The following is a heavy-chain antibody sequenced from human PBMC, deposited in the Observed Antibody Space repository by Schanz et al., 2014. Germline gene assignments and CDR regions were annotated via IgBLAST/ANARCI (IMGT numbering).Heavy chain of an antibody. Sequence: EVQLVESGGGLVEPGGSLGLSCAASGFSFSNYALVWVRQPPGKGLEWVSAISGSGAGTYYADSVKGRFTISRDNSKNTLYLQMNSLRAEDTAVYYCARPLGPNYYYYGLDVWGQGTVVTVAS. CDR1: GFSFSNYA. CDR2: ISGSGAGT. V-gene: IGHV3-23*04. J-gene: IGHJ6*02. CDR3: ARPLGPNYYYYGLDV.